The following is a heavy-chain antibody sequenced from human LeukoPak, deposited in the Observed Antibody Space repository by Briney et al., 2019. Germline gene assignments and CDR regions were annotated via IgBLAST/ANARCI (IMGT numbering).Heavy chain of an antibody. J-gene: IGHJ4*02. CDR1: GGSISSSDFW. CDR3: ARRGQSTAWSFDY. D-gene: IGHD2-8*02. Sequence: PSETLSLTCSVSGGSISSSDFWWGWIRQPPGKGLEWITNFYYNGSPYYNPSLEGRVTISVDASKNQFSLKLSSVTAVDTAMYYCARRGQSTAWSFDYWGQGTLVTVSS. CDR2: FYYNGSP. V-gene: IGHV4-39*01.